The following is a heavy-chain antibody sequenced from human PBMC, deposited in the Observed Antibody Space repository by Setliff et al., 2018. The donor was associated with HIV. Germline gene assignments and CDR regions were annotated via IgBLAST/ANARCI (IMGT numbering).Heavy chain of an antibody. CDR2: ISPYNGDT. CDR3: ATDRTQTGINMVRGRIVDPARYPLDY. V-gene: IGHV1-18*01. Sequence: RASVKVSCKASGYRFNTYGISWVRQAPGQGLEWMGWISPYNGDTRFTQKLQGRITMTTDTSTGTAYMELSSLRSDDTAVYYCATDRTQTGINMVRGRIVDPARYPLDYWGQGTLVTVSS. J-gene: IGHJ4*02. CDR1: GYRFNTYG. D-gene: IGHD3-10*01.